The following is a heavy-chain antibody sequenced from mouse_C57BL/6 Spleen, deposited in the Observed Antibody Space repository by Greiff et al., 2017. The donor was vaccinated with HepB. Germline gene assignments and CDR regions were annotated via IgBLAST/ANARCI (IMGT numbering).Heavy chain of an antibody. D-gene: IGHD1-1*01. Sequence: QVPLQQSGAELARPGASVKLSCKASGYTFTSYGISWVKQRTGPGLEWIGEIYPRCGNTYYNEKFKGKATLTADKSSSTAYMELRSLTSEDSAVYFCAALYGSSFDYWGQGTTLTVSS. CDR2: IYPRCGNT. CDR1: GYTFTSYG. J-gene: IGHJ2*01. CDR3: AALYGSSFDY. V-gene: IGHV1-81*01.